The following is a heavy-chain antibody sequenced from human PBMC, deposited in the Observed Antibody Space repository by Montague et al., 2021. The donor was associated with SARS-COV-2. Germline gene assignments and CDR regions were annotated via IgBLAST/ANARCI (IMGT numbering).Heavy chain of an antibody. D-gene: IGHD6-19*01. CDR2: IYYSGST. CDR1: GGSISSSSYY. V-gene: IGHV4-39*01. J-gene: IGHJ4*02. CDR3: ATQYDPSGWIPGPFDF. Sequence: SETLSLTCTVSGGSISSSSYYWAWIRQPPGKGLEWIGSIYYSGSTYYNPSLKSRVFISVDTTKNQLSLTLTSVTAADTAVYYCATQYDPSGWIPGPFDFWGQGTLLSVSS.